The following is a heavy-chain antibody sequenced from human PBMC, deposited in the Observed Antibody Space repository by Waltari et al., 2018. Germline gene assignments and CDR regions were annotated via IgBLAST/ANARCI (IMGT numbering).Heavy chain of an antibody. CDR1: GGTFSSYA. D-gene: IGHD4-17*01. V-gene: IGHV1-69*08. J-gene: IGHJ5*02. CDR3: AREWRAYGDYLSWFDP. Sequence: QVQLVQSGAEVKKPGSSVKVSCKASGGTFSSYAISWVRQAPGQGLEWMGRISPIFVTANYAQKFQGRVTITADKSTSTAYMELSSLRSEDTAVYYCAREWRAYGDYLSWFDPWGQGTLVTVSS. CDR2: ISPIFVTA.